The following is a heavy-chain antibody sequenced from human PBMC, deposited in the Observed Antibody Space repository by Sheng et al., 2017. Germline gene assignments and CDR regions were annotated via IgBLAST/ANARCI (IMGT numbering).Heavy chain of an antibody. Sequence: QVQLVQSGAEVKKPGSSVKVSCKASGGTFSSYAISWVRQAPGQGLEWMGGIIPIFGTANYAQKFQGRVTITTDESTSTAYMELSSLRSEDTAVYYCARGHYDFWSGYFGNDYYYYYMDVWGKGTTVTVSS. CDR1: GGTFSSYA. J-gene: IGHJ6*03. CDR3: ARGHYDFWSGYFGNDYYYYYMDV. D-gene: IGHD3-3*01. V-gene: IGHV1-69*05. CDR2: IIPIFGTA.